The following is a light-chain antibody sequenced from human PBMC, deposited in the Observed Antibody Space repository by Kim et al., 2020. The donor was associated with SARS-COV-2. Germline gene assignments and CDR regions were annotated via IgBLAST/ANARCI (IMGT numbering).Light chain of an antibody. V-gene: IGLV3-9*01. J-gene: IGLJ2*01. Sequence: SYELTQPLSVSVALGQTATITCGGNNMGSKNVHWYQQKPGQAPVLVIYHDNTRPSGIPERFSGSNSGNTATLTITGAQAGDEADYYCQMWDSIVVFCGG. CDR1: NMGSKN. CDR2: HDN. CDR3: QMWDSIVV.